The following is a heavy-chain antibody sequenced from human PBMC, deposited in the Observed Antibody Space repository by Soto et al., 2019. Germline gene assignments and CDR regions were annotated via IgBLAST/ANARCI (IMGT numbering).Heavy chain of an antibody. V-gene: IGHV3-30*18. CDR2: ISYDGSNK. D-gene: IGHD3-3*01. J-gene: IGHJ6*02. CDR1: GFAFSSYG. CDR3: AKVSITIFGVVTAMDV. Sequence: GVSLRLPCAASGFAFSSYGMHWVRQAPGKGLEWVAVISYDGSNKYYADSVKGRFTISRDNSKNTLYLQMNSLRAEDTAVYYCAKVSITIFGVVTAMDVWCQGTSVTVSS.